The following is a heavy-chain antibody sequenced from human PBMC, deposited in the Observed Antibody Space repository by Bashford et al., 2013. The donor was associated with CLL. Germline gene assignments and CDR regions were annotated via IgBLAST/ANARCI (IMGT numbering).Heavy chain of an antibody. CDR3: ARGPMIVVVINPGEPYYYYYYGMDV. D-gene: IGHD3-22*01. CDR2: SIIVEAP. J-gene: IGHJ6*02. V-gene: IGHV4-34*01. Sequence: SETLSLTCAVYGGSFSGYYWSWIRPAPREGGWSGLGKSIIVEAPTTTRPSSSRVTISVDTSKNQFSLKLSSVTAADTAVYYCARGPMIVVVINPGEPYYYYYYGMDVWGQGTTVTVSS. CDR1: GGSFSGYY.